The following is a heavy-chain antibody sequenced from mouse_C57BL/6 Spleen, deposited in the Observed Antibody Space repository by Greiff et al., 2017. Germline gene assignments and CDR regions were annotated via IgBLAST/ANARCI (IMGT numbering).Heavy chain of an antibody. Sequence: VQLQQSGPELVKPGASVKISCKASGYSFTDYYMNWVKQSNGRSLEWIGGINPNYGSTSYNQKFKGKATLTVDKSSSTAYMQLNSLTSEDSSVXDSSNWADYWGQGTTLTVSS. CDR3: SNWADY. D-gene: IGHD4-1*01. CDR2: INPNYGST. V-gene: IGHV1-39*01. CDR1: GYSFTDYY. J-gene: IGHJ2*01.